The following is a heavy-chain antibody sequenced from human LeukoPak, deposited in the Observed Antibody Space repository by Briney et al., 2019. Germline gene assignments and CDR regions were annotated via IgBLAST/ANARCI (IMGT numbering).Heavy chain of an antibody. D-gene: IGHD6-25*01. V-gene: IGHV4-39*02. J-gene: IGHJ4*02. Sequence: PSETLSLTCSVSGGPISSERYYWSWIRQPPGKGLEWIGNMYYGGSTAYNLSLKSRVTISADTSRNQFSLKLSSVTAADTAVYYCARVGGSFKGAQDYWGQGTLVTVSS. CDR1: GGPISSERYY. CDR3: ARVGGSFKGAQDY. CDR2: MYYGGST.